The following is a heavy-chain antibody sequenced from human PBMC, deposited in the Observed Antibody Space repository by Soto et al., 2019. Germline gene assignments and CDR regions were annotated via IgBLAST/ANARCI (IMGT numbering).Heavy chain of an antibody. CDR3: AKDSMGSSWYYFDY. J-gene: IGHJ4*02. CDR2: ISWNSGSI. D-gene: IGHD6-13*01. V-gene: IGHV3-9*01. CDR1: GFTFDDYA. Sequence: SLRLSCAASGFTFDDYAMHWVRQAPGKGLEWVSGISWNSGSIGYADSVKGRFTISRDNAKNSLYLQMNSLRAEDTALYYCAKDSMGSSWYYFDYWGQGTLVTVSS.